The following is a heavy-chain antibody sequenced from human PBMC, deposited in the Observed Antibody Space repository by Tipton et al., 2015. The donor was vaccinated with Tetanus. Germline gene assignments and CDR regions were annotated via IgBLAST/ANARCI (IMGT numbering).Heavy chain of an antibody. V-gene: IGHV3-48*02. CDR1: GFSFSKYP. J-gene: IGHJ4*02. CDR2: ISSGSTTI. D-gene: IGHD1-26*01. Sequence: SLRLSCAASGFSFSKYPMNWVRQAPGKGLEWISYISSGSTTIYYADSVKGRFTISRDNVENSLYLQMNSLRDEDTAMYYCAKDKRIVGATWSYFDYWGQGTLVTVSS. CDR3: AKDKRIVGATWSYFDY.